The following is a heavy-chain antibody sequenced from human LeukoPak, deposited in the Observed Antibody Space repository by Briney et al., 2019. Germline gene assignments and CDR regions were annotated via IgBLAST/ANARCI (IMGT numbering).Heavy chain of an antibody. J-gene: IGHJ3*02. Sequence: SQTLSLTCSVSGDSISSGDYDWSWIRQPPGKGLEWIGYIYSSGSTYYNPSLKSRVTISVDTSKNQFSLKLSSVTAAGTAVYYCARDGNAMVRGYAFEIWGQGTMVTVSS. V-gene: IGHV4-30-4*01. CDR3: ARDGNAMVRGYAFEI. CDR1: GDSISSGDYD. CDR2: IYSSGST. D-gene: IGHD3-10*01.